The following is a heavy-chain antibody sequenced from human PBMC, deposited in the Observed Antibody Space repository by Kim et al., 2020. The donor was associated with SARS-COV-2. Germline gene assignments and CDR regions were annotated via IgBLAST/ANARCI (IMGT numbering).Heavy chain of an antibody. Sequence: GGSLRLSCAASGFTFSSYEMNWVRQAPGKGLEWVSYISSSGSTIYYADSVKGRFTISRDNAKNSLYLQMNSLRAEDTAVYYCARAGTYVLMVANIYGMDVWGQGTTVTVSS. V-gene: IGHV3-48*03. CDR2: ISSSGSTI. J-gene: IGHJ6*02. D-gene: IGHD5-12*01. CDR1: GFTFSSYE. CDR3: ARAGTYVLMVANIYGMDV.